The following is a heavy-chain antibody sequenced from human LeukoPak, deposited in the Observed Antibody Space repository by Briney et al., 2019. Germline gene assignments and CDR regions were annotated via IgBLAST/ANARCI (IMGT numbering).Heavy chain of an antibody. J-gene: IGHJ3*02. CDR2: INHSGST. V-gene: IGHV4-34*01. CDR1: GGSFSGYY. CDR3: AREHEPRRGAFDI. Sequence: SETLSLTCAVYGGSFSGYYWSWIRQPPGKGLEWIGEINHSGSTNYNPSLKNRVTISVDRSKNQFSLKLSSVTAADTAVYYCAREHEPRRGAFDIWGQGTMVTVSS. D-gene: IGHD2-21*01.